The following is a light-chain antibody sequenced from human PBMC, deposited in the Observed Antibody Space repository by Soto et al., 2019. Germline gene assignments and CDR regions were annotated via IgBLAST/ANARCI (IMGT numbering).Light chain of an antibody. V-gene: IGLV2-14*01. CDR1: SSDVGGYNY. J-gene: IGLJ2*01. CDR2: DVS. Sequence: QSALTQPASVSGSPGQSITISCTGTSSDVGGYNYVSWYQQHPGKAPKLMIYDVSNRPSGVSNRFSGSKSANTASLTISGLQAEDEADYYCSSCTSSIVVFGGGTQLTVL. CDR3: SSCTSSIVV.